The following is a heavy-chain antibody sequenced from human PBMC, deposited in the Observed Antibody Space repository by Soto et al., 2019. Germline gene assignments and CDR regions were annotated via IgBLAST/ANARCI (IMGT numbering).Heavy chain of an antibody. CDR2: IWYDGSNK. V-gene: IGHV3-33*01. Sequence: GGSLRLSCAASGFTFSSYGMHWVRQAPGKGLEWVAVIWYDGSNKYYADSVKGRFTISRDNSKNTLYLQMNSLRAEDTAVYYCAREKRLHLGELSFDYWGQGTLVTVSS. D-gene: IGHD3-16*02. CDR3: AREKRLHLGELSFDY. J-gene: IGHJ4*02. CDR1: GFTFSSYG.